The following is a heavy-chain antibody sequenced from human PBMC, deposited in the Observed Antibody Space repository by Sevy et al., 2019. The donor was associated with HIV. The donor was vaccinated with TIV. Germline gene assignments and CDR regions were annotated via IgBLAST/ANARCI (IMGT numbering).Heavy chain of an antibody. Sequence: PGGSLRLSCAASGFTFSSYWMSWVRQAPGKGLEWVANIKQDGSEKYYVDSVKGRFTISRDNAKNSLYLQMNSLRAEDTAVYYCARDVGRTSGYEIDYWGQGTLVTVSS. CDR1: GFTFSSYW. V-gene: IGHV3-7*01. J-gene: IGHJ4*02. CDR2: IKQDGSEK. CDR3: ARDVGRTSGYEIDY. D-gene: IGHD5-12*01.